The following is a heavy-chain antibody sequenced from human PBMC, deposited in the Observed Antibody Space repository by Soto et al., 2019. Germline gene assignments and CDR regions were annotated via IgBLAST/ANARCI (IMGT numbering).Heavy chain of an antibody. Sequence: ASVKVSCKASGGTFSSHAISWVRQAPGRGLEWMGGIIPIFGTTNYAQNFRARVTITADESTCTAYMELSSLTSEDTAVYYCGSVGYCSSTNCLFYYYHYGMDVWGQGTTVTVSS. CDR1: GGTFSSHA. J-gene: IGHJ6*02. D-gene: IGHD2-2*03. V-gene: IGHV1-69*13. CDR3: GSVGYCSSTNCLFYYYHYGMDV. CDR2: IIPIFGTT.